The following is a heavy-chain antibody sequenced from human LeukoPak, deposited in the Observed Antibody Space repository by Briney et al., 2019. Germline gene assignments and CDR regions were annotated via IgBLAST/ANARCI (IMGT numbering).Heavy chain of an antibody. V-gene: IGHV1-18*01. D-gene: IGHD3-22*01. CDR2: ISAYNGNT. Sequence: GASVKVSCKASGYSFTSYGISWVRQAPGQGLEWMGWISAYNGNTNYAQKLQGRVTMTTDTSTSTAYMELRSLRSDDTAVYYCARDLGYYDSSYRDYWGQGTLVTVSS. CDR1: GYSFTSYG. J-gene: IGHJ4*02. CDR3: ARDLGYYDSSYRDY.